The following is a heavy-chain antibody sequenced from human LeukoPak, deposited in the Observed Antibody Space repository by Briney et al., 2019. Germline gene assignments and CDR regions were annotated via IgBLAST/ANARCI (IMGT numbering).Heavy chain of an antibody. CDR3: AAGSAGGSSPTGNWFDP. D-gene: IGHD6-13*01. J-gene: IGHJ5*02. CDR1: GGTFSSYA. Sequence: ASVKVSCKASGGTFSSYAISWVRQAPGQGLEWMGGIIPIFGTANYAQKFQGRVTITADESTSTAYMELSSLRSEDTAVYYCAAGSAGGSSPTGNWFDPWGQGTLVTVSS. V-gene: IGHV1-69*13. CDR2: IIPIFGTA.